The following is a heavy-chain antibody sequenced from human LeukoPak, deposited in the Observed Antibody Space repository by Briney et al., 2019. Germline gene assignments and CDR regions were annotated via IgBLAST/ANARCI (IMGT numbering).Heavy chain of an antibody. J-gene: IGHJ6*02. CDR2: INHSGST. V-gene: IGHV4-34*01. CDR1: GGSFSGYY. D-gene: IGHD6-19*01. Sequence: SETLSLTCAVYGGSFSGYYWSWIRQPPGKGLEWIGEINHSGSTNYNPSLKSRVTISLETSKNQFSLKLSSVTAGDRAVYYCESPIIAVDGTDYYGMDVWGQGTTVTVSS. CDR3: ESPIIAVDGTDYYGMDV.